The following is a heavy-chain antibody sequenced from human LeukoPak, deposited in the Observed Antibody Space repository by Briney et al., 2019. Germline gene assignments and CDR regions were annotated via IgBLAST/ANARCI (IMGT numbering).Heavy chain of an antibody. D-gene: IGHD5-24*01. CDR3: ARDRYGDGFAHFDY. V-gene: IGHV1-2*02. CDR2: VTPSGGT. CDR1: GYTFTSYA. Sequence: ASVKVSCKASGYTFTSYAMHWVRQAPGQGLEWMGWVTPSGGTNYPQKFQGRVAITRDTSITTAYMDLSRLTSDDTAVYYCARDRYGDGFAHFDYWGQGALVTVSS. J-gene: IGHJ4*02.